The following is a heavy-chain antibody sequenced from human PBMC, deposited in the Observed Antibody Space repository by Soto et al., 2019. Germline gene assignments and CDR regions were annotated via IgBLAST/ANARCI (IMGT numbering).Heavy chain of an antibody. CDR2: ISYSGTT. CDR1: GDSISSANNY. Sequence: SETLSLTCTVSGDSISSANNYWSWIRQPPGEGLEWIGFISYSGTTSYSPSFKSRLAISLDTSKNQFSLSLTSVTAADTAVYYCARGRGYSYGLDPWGQGTLVTVS. CDR3: ARGRGYSYGLDP. V-gene: IGHV4-30-4*01. D-gene: IGHD5-12*01. J-gene: IGHJ5*02.